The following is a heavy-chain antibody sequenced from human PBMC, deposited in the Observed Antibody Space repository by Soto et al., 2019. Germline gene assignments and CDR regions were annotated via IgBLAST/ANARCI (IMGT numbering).Heavy chain of an antibody. D-gene: IGHD1-20*01. CDR1: GGSISSSSYY. CDR2: IYYSGST. CDR3: ARHNSLLTPHDY. Sequence: SETLALTCTVSGGSISSSSYYWGWIRQPPGKGLEWIGSIYYSGSTYYNPSLKSRVTISVDTSKNQFSLKLSSVTAADTAVYYCARHNSLLTPHDYWGQGTLVTVS. J-gene: IGHJ4*02. V-gene: IGHV4-39*01.